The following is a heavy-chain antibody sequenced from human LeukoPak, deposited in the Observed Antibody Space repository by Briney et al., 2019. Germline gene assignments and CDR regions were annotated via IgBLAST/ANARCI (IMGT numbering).Heavy chain of an antibody. V-gene: IGHV1-8*01. D-gene: IGHD3-10*01. CDR3: ARGADYYRSGSYYNTVFDP. CDR2: MNPNSGNT. J-gene: IGHJ5*02. CDR1: GYTFTSYD. Sequence: ASVKVSCKASGYTFTSYDINWVRQATGQGLEWMGWMNPNSGNTGYAQKFQGRVTMTRNTSISTAYVELSSLRSEDTAVYYCARGADYYRSGSYYNTVFDPWGQGTLVTVSS.